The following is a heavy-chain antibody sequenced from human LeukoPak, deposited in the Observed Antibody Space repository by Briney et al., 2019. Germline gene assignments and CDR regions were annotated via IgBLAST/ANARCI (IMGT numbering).Heavy chain of an antibody. CDR3: ARRQGCSSTSCPPDY. CDR1: GYTFTSYL. CDR2: IYPGDSDT. D-gene: IGHD2-2*01. J-gene: IGHJ4*02. V-gene: IGHV5-51*01. Sequence: PGESLKISCEASGYTFTSYLIAWVRQMPGKGLEWMGIIYPGDSDTRYSPSFQGQVTMSADKSINTAYLQWSSLKASDTAMYYCARRQGCSSTSCPPDYWGQGTLVTVSS.